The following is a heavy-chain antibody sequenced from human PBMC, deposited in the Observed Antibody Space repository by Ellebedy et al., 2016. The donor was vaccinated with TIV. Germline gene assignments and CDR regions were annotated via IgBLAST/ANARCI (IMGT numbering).Heavy chain of an antibody. J-gene: IGHJ4*02. V-gene: IGHV3-23*01. CDR2: IRGSGSST. CDR3: AREGYISGLDY. Sequence: GESLKISCAASGFTFNNYAMSWVRQAPGKGLEWVSAIRGSGSSTYYADSVKGRFTISRDNSKNTLYLQMNSLRTEDTAVYYCAREGYISGLDYWGQGTLFTVSS. CDR1: GFTFNNYA. D-gene: IGHD6-19*01.